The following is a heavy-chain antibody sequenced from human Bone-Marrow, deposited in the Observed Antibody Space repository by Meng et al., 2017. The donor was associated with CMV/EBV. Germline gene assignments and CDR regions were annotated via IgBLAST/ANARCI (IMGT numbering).Heavy chain of an antibody. CDR1: GFTFSSYS. Sequence: GESLKISCAASGFTFSSYSMNWVRQAPGKGLEWVSYISSSSSTIYYADSVKGRFTISRDNAKNSLYLQMNSLRAEDTAVYYCARDAGDYEYGMDVWGQGTTVTVPS. CDR3: ARDAGDYEYGMDV. CDR2: ISSSSSTI. V-gene: IGHV3-48*04. J-gene: IGHJ6*02.